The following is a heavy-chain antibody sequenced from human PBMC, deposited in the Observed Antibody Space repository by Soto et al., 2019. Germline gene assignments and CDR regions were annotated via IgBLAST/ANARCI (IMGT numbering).Heavy chain of an antibody. CDR1: GYTFTSYY. J-gene: IGHJ4*02. D-gene: IGHD6-13*01. CDR2: INPSGGST. V-gene: IGHV1-46*01. CDR3: ARDPGSSWYVDYFDY. Sequence: ASVKVSCKASGYTFTSYYMHWVRQAPGQGLEWMGIINPSGGSTSYAQKFQGRVTMTRDTSTSTVYMELSSLRSEDTAVYCCARDPGSSWYVDYFDYWGQGTLVTVSS.